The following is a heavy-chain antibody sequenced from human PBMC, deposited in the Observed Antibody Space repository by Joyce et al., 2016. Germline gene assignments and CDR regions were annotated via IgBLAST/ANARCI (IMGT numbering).Heavy chain of an antibody. D-gene: IGHD3-10*01. CDR2: IKQDGSEK. Sequence: EVQLVESGGGLVQPGGSLRLSCAASGFTFSSYWMSWVRQDPGKGLEWVANIKQDGSEKYYVDSVKGRFTISRDNAKNSLYLQMNSLRAEDTAVYYCARARDYYGSGSQPLDYWGQGTLVTVSS. J-gene: IGHJ4*02. V-gene: IGHV3-7*01. CDR1: GFTFSSYW. CDR3: ARARDYYGSGSQPLDY.